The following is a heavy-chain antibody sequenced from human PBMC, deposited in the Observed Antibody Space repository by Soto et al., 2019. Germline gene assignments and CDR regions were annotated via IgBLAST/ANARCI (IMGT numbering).Heavy chain of an antibody. V-gene: IGHV3-23*01. CDR3: AKDGTTGGQHYYGMDV. CDR1: GFTFSDYV. CDR2: IGRGDDK. D-gene: IGHD2-15*01. Sequence: PWGSLRLSCEASGFTFSDYVMSFGRQGAVKWLEWVSTIGRGDDKYYADSVKGRFTISRDTSKNTLFLQMNSLRAEDTALYFCAKDGTTGGQHYYGMDVWGQGTTVTVSS. J-gene: IGHJ6*02.